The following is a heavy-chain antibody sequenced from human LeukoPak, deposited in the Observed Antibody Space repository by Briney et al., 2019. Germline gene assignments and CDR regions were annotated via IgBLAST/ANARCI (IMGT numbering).Heavy chain of an antibody. CDR3: ARGLYSGSYLTLRDGAFDI. D-gene: IGHD1-26*01. J-gene: IGHJ3*02. V-gene: IGHV3-21*01. CDR2: ISSSSSYI. CDR1: GFTFSSYS. Sequence: PGGSLRLSCAASGFTFSSYSMNWVRQAPGKGLEWVSSISSSSSYIYYADSVKGRFTISRDNAKNSLYLQMNSLRAEDTAVYYCARGLYSGSYLTLRDGAFDIWGQGAMVTVSS.